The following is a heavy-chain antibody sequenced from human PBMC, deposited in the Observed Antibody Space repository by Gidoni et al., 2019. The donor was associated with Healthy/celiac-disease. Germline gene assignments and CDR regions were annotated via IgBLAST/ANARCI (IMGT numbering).Heavy chain of an antibody. CDR1: GGTFRSYT. Sequence: QVQLVQSGAEVKKPGSSVKVSCKASGGTFRSYTSSWVRQSPGQGLEWMGRIIPILGIANYAQKFQGRVTMTADKSTSTAYMELSSLRSEETAVYYCARGSEGYCSSTSCQALDYWGQGTLVTVSS. CDR2: IIPILGIA. V-gene: IGHV1-69*02. J-gene: IGHJ4*02. CDR3: ARGSEGYCSSTSCQALDY. D-gene: IGHD2-2*01.